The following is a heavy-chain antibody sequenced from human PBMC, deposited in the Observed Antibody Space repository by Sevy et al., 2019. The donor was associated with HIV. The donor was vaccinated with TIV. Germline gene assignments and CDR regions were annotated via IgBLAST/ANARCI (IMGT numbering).Heavy chain of an antibody. CDR1: GGSIGSYY. D-gene: IGHD6-19*01. CDR3: ARAARVAVAGIYYFDI. CDR2: MHYSGST. V-gene: IGHV4-59*01. J-gene: IGHJ4*02. Sequence: SETLSLTCTVSGGSIGSYYWSWIRQPPGKGLEWIAYMHYSGSTNYNPSLKSGVTVSLDTSKNRFSVQLTSVTAADTAVYYCARAARVAVAGIYYFDIWGQGTLVTVSS.